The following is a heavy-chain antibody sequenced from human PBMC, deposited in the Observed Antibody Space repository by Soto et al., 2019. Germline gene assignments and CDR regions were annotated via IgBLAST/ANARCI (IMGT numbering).Heavy chain of an antibody. CDR2: ISGSGGST. J-gene: IGHJ4*02. D-gene: IGHD3-16*01. CDR3: AKEDPEYYDYVGGPLDY. Sequence: GGSLRLSCAASGFTFSSYAMSWVRQAPGKGLEWVSAISGSGGSTYYADSVKGRFTISRDNSKNTLYLQMNSLRAEDTAVYYCAKEDPEYYDYVGGPLDYWGQGTLVTVSS. V-gene: IGHV3-23*01. CDR1: GFTFSSYA.